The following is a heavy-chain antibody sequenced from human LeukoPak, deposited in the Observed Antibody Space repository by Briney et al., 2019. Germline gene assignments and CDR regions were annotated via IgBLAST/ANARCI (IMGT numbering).Heavy chain of an antibody. CDR1: GASISTNSYY. CDR2: IYYSGTT. J-gene: IGHJ4*02. V-gene: IGHV4-39*06. CDR3: AREDTPSDELWFGESTFDY. Sequence: SETLSLTCTVSGASISTNSYYWGWIRQPPGKGLEWIGTIYYSGTTYYNPSLKSRVTISVDTSKNQFALKLSSVTAADTAVYYCAREDTPSDELWFGESTFDYWGQGTLVTVSS. D-gene: IGHD3-10*01.